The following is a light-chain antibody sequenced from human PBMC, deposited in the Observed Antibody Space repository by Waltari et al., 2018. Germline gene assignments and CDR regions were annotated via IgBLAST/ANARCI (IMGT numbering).Light chain of an antibody. CDR3: HQYNDGPPFN. V-gene: IGKV3D-15*01. J-gene: IGKJ2*01. Sequence: CTASQSVRSSLAWYQQKPGQAPRLLIYDASKRATGIPARFSGSGSGTDFTLSISSLQSEDCAVYYCHQYNDGPPFNFGQGTKLEIK. CDR1: QSVRSS. CDR2: DAS.